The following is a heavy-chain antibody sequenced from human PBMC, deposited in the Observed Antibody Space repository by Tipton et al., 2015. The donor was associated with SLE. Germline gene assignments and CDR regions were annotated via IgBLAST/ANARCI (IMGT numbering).Heavy chain of an antibody. CDR3: ARGGAVAVYWYFDL. V-gene: IGHV4-34*01. D-gene: IGHD6-19*01. CDR1: GGSFSGYY. J-gene: IGHJ2*01. Sequence: LRLSCAVYGGSFSGYYWSWIRQPPGKGLEWIGEINHRGSTNYNPSLKSRLTISVDTSKNQFSLKLSSVTAADTAVYFCARGGAVAVYWYFDLWGRGTLVTVSS. CDR2: INHRGST.